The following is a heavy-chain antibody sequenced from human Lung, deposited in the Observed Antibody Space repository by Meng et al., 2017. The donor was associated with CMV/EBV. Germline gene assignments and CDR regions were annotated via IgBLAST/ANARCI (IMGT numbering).Heavy chain of an antibody. V-gene: IGHV4-31*03. Sequence: QPQESGPGLVEPSQTLSLTCTVSGGSISSGWFYWSWIRQHPGKGLEWIGYIYYSGSTYYNPSLRSRVAISIDTSKNQFSLKLTSVTAADTAVYFCARTNYGDYNWFDPWGQGTLVTVSS. CDR3: ARTNYGDYNWFDP. CDR2: IYYSGST. J-gene: IGHJ5*02. CDR1: GGSISSGWFY. D-gene: IGHD4-17*01.